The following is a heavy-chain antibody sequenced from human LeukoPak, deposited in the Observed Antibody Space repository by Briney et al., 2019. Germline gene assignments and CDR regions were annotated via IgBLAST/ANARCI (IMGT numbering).Heavy chain of an antibody. V-gene: IGHV1-69*02. CDR2: IIPILGIA. D-gene: IGHD6-13*01. J-gene: IGHJ5*02. CDR3: ARSPSAAGNWFDP. CDR1: GYTLTELS. Sequence: SVKVSCKVSGYTLTELSMHWVRQAPGKGLEWMGRIIPILGIANYAQKFQGRVTITADKSTSTAYMELSSLRSEDTAVYYCARSPSAAGNWFDPWGQGTLVTVSS.